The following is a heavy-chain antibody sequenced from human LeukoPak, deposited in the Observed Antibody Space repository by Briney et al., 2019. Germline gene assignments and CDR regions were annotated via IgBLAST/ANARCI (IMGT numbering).Heavy chain of an antibody. D-gene: IGHD3-3*01. CDR1: GFTFDDYA. CDR2: ISWDGGST. Sequence: GGSLRLSCAASGFTFDDYAMHWVRQAPGKGLEWVSLISWDGGSTYYADSVKGRFTISRDNSKNSLYLQMNSLRAEDTALYYCAKDGYGFWSGYYTLEYYYYMDVWGKGTTVTVSS. J-gene: IGHJ6*03. V-gene: IGHV3-43D*03. CDR3: AKDGYGFWSGYYTLEYYYYMDV.